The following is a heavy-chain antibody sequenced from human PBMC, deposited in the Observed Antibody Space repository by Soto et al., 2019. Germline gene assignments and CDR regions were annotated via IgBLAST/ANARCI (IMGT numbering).Heavy chain of an antibody. V-gene: IGHV3-33*01. D-gene: IGHD1-26*01. Sequence: QVQLEESGGGVVQPGKSLRLSCAASGFSFSTYGMHWVRQAPGKGLEWVAVIWYDGSNRYYADSVKGRFTISRDKSKNTLFLQMNSLRVEDTAVYYCARDKGMVGTDYWGKGTLVTVSS. CDR1: GFSFSTYG. J-gene: IGHJ4*02. CDR2: IWYDGSNR. CDR3: ARDKGMVGTDY.